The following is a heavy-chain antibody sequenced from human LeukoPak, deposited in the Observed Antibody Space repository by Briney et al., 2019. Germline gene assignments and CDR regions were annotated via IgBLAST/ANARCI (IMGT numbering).Heavy chain of an antibody. CDR2: IYYSGST. CDR3: ARRGKVTTSRFDY. Sequence: SETLSLTCTVSGGSISSSSYYWGWIRQPPGKELEWIGSIYYSGSTYYNPSLKSRVTISVDTSKNQFSLKLSSVTAADTAVYYCARRGKVTTSRFDYWGQGTLVTVSS. V-gene: IGHV4-39*01. CDR1: GGSISSSSYY. D-gene: IGHD4-17*01. J-gene: IGHJ4*02.